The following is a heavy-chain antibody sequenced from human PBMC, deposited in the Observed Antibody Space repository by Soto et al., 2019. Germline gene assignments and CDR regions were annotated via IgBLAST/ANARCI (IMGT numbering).Heavy chain of an antibody. V-gene: IGHV1-18*01. CDR3: ARDSPPVDY. CDR1: GYTFTNYG. J-gene: IGHJ4*02. CDR2: ISAYNGNT. Sequence: GPSVKVSCKASGYTFTNYGITWVRQAPGQGLEWMGWISAYNGNTKYAQKLQGRVTMTTDTSTSTAYMELRSLRSDDTAVYYCARDSPPVDYWGQGTLVTVSS.